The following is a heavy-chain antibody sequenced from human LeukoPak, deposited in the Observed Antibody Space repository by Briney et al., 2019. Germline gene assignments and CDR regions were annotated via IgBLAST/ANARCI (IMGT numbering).Heavy chain of an antibody. Sequence: PSETLSLTCAVSGGSISSSNWWSWVRQPPGKGLEWIGEIYHSGSTNYNPSLKSRVTISVDTSKNQFSLKLSSVTAADTAVYYCAAQYYDILTEDDYWGQGTLVTVSS. D-gene: IGHD3-9*01. J-gene: IGHJ4*02. CDR3: AAQYYDILTEDDY. CDR1: GGSISSSNW. CDR2: IYHSGST. V-gene: IGHV4-4*02.